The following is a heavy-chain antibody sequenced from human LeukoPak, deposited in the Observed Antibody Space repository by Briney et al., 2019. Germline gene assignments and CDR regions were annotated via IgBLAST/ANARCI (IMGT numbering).Heavy chain of an antibody. CDR2: ISANGGSR. V-gene: IGHV3-23*01. Sequence: GGSLRHSCAASGYSFSTYDMNWVRQAPGKGLEWVSGISANGGSRFYAESVKGRFTISRDNSKNTMYLQMNSLRAEDTAVYYCTKHLAGSGQYLQHWGQGTPVTVFS. CDR1: GYSFSTYD. D-gene: IGHD6-19*01. J-gene: IGHJ1*01. CDR3: TKHLAGSGQYLQH.